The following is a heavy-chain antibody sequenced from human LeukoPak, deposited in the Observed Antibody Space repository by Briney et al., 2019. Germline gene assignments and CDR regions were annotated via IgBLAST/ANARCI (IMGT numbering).Heavy chain of an antibody. Sequence: SVKVSCKASGGTFSSYAISWVRQAPGQGLEWMGGIIPIFGTANYAQKFQGRVTITADESTSTACMELSSLRSEDTAVYYCARDRPWSGYYLSDYGMDVWGQGTTVTVSS. CDR1: GGTFSSYA. CDR3: ARDRPWSGYYLSDYGMDV. J-gene: IGHJ6*02. D-gene: IGHD3-3*01. V-gene: IGHV1-69*13. CDR2: IIPIFGTA.